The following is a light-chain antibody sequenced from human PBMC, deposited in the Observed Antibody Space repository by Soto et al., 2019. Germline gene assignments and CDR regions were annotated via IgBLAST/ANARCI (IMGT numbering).Light chain of an antibody. CDR3: AAWDDSLNGDVV. CDR2: SNN. V-gene: IGLV1-44*01. Sequence: SVLTQPPSASGTPGQRVTISCSGSSSNIGRNTVNWYQQLPGTAPKLLIYSNNQRPSGVPDRFSGSKSGTSASLAISGLQSEDEADYYCAAWDDSLNGDVVFGGGTKLTVL. J-gene: IGLJ2*01. CDR1: SSNIGRNT.